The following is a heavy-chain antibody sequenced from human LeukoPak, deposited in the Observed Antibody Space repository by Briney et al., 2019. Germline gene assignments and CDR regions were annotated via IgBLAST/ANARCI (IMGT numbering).Heavy chain of an antibody. Sequence: GGSLRLSCAASGFTFSSYWMSWVRQAPGKGLEWVANIKQDGSEKYYVDSVKGRFTISRDNAKNSLYLQMNSLRAEETAVYYCARSRRDIVVVPATIGRGNYYYYMDVWGKGTTVTVSS. J-gene: IGHJ6*03. CDR3: ARSRRDIVVVPATIGRGNYYYYMDV. CDR1: GFTFSSYW. CDR2: IKQDGSEK. D-gene: IGHD2-2*01. V-gene: IGHV3-7*01.